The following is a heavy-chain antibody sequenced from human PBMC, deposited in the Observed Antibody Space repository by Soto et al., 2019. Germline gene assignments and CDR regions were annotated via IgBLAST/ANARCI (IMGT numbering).Heavy chain of an antibody. CDR1: GFTFDDYA. J-gene: IGHJ6*02. CDR2: ISWNSGSI. CDR3: ARSPGYSYVEGMDV. Sequence: GGSLRLSCAASGFTFDDYAMHWVRQAPGKGLEWVSGISWNSGSIGYADSVKGRFTISRDNAKNSLYLQMNSLRAEDTAVYYCARSPGYSYVEGMDVWGQGTTVTVSS. V-gene: IGHV3-9*01. D-gene: IGHD5-18*01.